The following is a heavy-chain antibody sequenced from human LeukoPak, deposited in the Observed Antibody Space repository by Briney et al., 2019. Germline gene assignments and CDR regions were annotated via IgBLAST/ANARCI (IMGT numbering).Heavy chain of an antibody. CDR1: EFTFSRYW. Sequence: TGGSLRLSCATSEFTFSRYWMTWVRQAPGKGLEWVANIHPDGSAKYYVDSLRGRFTISRDNAKNSLYLQMNSLSAEDTAVYYCARALESGNSDAGYWGQGTLVTVSS. J-gene: IGHJ4*02. D-gene: IGHD4-23*01. V-gene: IGHV3-7*04. CDR3: ARALESGNSDAGY. CDR2: IHPDGSAK.